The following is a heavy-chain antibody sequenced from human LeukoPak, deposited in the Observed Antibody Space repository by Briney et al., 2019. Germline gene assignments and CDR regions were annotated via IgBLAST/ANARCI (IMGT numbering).Heavy chain of an antibody. Sequence: GGSLRLSCAASGFSFSSYSMNWVRQAPGKGLEWVSSISGASNYIYYAVSVKGRFTISRDNTKNSLYLQMNSLRAEDTAVYYCAGVPNYYYYYYMDVWGKGTTVTVSS. V-gene: IGHV3-21*01. J-gene: IGHJ6*03. CDR2: ISGASNYI. CDR1: GFSFSSYS. CDR3: AGVPNYYYYYYMDV.